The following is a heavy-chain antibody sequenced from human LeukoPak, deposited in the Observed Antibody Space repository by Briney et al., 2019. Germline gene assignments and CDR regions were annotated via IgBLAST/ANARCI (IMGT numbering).Heavy chain of an antibody. CDR3: ARGRAFDP. CDR1: GGSFSGYY. J-gene: IGHJ5*02. V-gene: IGHV4-34*01. CDR2: INHSGST. Sequence: PSETLSLTCAVYGGSFSGYYWSWIRQPPGKGLEWIGEINHSGSTNYNPSLKSRVTISVDTSKNQFSLKLSSVTAADTAVYYCARGRAFDPWGQGTLVTVSP.